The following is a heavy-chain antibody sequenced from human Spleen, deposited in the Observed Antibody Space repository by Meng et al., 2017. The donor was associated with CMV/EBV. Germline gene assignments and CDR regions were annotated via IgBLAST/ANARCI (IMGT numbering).Heavy chain of an antibody. CDR1: GFTFDDYA. Sequence: LSLTCAASGFTFDDYAMHWVRQAPGKGLEWVSGISWNSGSIGYADSVKGRFTISRDNAKNSLYLQMNSLRAEDTALYYCAKGGNSSSWYDPQFDYWGQGTLVTVSS. J-gene: IGHJ4*02. CDR2: ISWNSGSI. D-gene: IGHD6-13*01. V-gene: IGHV3-9*01. CDR3: AKGGNSSSWYDPQFDY.